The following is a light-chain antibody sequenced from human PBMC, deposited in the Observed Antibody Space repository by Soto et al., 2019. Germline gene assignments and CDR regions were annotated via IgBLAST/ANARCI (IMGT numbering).Light chain of an antibody. J-gene: IGLJ1*01. CDR1: SSDVGGYNY. Sequence: QSALTQPASVSGSPGQSITISCTGTSSDVGGYNYVSWYQQHPGKAPKLMIYEVSNRPSGVSNRFSGSKSGNTVSLTISGLQAEDEADYYCSSYTSSSKVFGTGTKVTVL. CDR3: SSYTSSSKV. CDR2: EVS. V-gene: IGLV2-14*01.